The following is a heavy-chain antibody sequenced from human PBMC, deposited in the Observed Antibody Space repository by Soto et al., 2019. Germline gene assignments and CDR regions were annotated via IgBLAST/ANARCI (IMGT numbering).Heavy chain of an antibody. CDR1: GYTFTSYA. Sequence: ASVKVSCKASGYTFTSYAMHWVRQAPGQRLEWMGWINADNGNTKYAQKFQGRVTMTRDTSTSTAYMELRSLRSDDTAVYYCARDGIAVAGRAFDIWGQGTMVTVSS. J-gene: IGHJ3*02. V-gene: IGHV1-3*01. D-gene: IGHD6-19*01. CDR3: ARDGIAVAGRAFDI. CDR2: INADNGNT.